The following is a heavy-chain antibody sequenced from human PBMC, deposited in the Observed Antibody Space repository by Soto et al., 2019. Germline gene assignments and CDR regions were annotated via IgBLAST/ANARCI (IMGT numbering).Heavy chain of an antibody. D-gene: IGHD1-26*01. CDR3: VRGHRHSWIYPGNS. Sequence: ASVKVSCKASGYTFTTYDIHWVGQVTGQGVEWIGWMDPPISNTGYALQFPCRASTTTPTSISTAHMELPTPTSQDTAVYFCVRGHRHSWIYPGNSWGQGPRVPVPQ. CDR2: MDPPISNT. V-gene: IGHV1-8*01. J-gene: IGHJ4*02. CDR1: GYTFTTYD.